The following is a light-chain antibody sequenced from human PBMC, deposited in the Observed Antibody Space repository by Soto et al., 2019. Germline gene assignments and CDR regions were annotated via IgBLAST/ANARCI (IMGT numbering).Light chain of an antibody. CDR3: ETWDFNTRV. V-gene: IGLV4-60*02. J-gene: IGLJ3*02. CDR2: LEGSGSY. CDR1: SGRSSYI. Sequence: QSVLTQSSSASASLGSSVKLTCTLSSGRSSYIIAWHQQQPGKAPRYLMKLEGSGSYNKGSGVPDRFSGSSSGADRYLTISNLQFEDEADYYCETWDFNTRVFGGGTKVTVL.